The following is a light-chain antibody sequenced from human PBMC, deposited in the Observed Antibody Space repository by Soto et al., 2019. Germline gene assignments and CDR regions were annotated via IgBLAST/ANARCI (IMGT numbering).Light chain of an antibody. CDR3: QQFNSYPIT. CDR1: QGISSA. J-gene: IGKJ5*01. CDR2: DAS. V-gene: IGKV1-13*02. Sequence: AIHLTQSPSSLSASVGDRVTITCRAGQGISSALAWYRQRPGTPPKLLISDASNLESGVPSRFSGSGSGTDFTLTISSLQPEDFASYYCQQFNSYPITFGQGTRLEIK.